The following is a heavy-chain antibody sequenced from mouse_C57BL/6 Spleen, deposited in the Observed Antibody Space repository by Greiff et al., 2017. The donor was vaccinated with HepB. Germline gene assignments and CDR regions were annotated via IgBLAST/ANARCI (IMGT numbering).Heavy chain of an antibody. CDR1: GYSITNGNHW. D-gene: IGHD1-1*01. V-gene: IGHV3-4*01. CDR2: ISSSGST. J-gene: IGHJ4*01. CDR3: ARGHYYGSSYDYAMDY. Sequence: ESGPALVKPSQTVSLTCTVTGYSITNGNHWWNWIRQVSGSKLEWIGYISSSGSTDSNPSLKSRISITRDTSKNQLFLQLNSVTTEDIATYYCARGHYYGSSYDYAMDYWGQGTSVTVSS.